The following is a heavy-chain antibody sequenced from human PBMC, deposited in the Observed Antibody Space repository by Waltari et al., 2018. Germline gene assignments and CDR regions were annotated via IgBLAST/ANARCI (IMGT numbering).Heavy chain of an antibody. D-gene: IGHD2-15*01. CDR2: IYYSGST. CDR3: ARDPGWGYCSGGSCYRSPYYFDY. V-gene: IGHV4-39*07. CDR1: GGSISSSSYY. J-gene: IGHJ4*02. Sequence: QLQLQESGPGLVKPSETLSLTCTVSGGSISSSSYYWGWIRQPPGKGLEWIGSIYYSGSTYYNPSLKSRVTISVDTSKNQFSLKLSSVTAADTAVYYCARDPGWGYCSGGSCYRSPYYFDYWGQGTLVTVSS.